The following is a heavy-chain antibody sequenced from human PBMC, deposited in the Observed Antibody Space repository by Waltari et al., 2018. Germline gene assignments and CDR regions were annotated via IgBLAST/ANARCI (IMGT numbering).Heavy chain of an antibody. CDR1: GFAFNIHS. CDR3: ARARGLKGCSSISCEPDY. D-gene: IGHD2-2*01. Sequence: EVQLVESGGGLVKPGGSLRLSCAASGFAFNIHSMNWVRQAPGKGLEWVSSISSSGTYMYYADSVKGRFTISRDNAKSSLYLQMSSLRGEDTGVYYCARARGLKGCSSISCEPDYWGQGTLVTVSS. J-gene: IGHJ4*02. CDR2: ISSSGTYM. V-gene: IGHV3-21*03.